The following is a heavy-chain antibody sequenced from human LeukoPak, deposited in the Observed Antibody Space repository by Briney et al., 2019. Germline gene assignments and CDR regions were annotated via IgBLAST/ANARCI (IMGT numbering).Heavy chain of an antibody. Sequence: RASVKVSCKTSGYTFINYYMHWVRQAPGQGLEWMGIINPSGDTTNYAQKFQGRVTMTRDTSTSTVYMELSSLRSEDTAIYYCAGAGSYYPYFDYWGQGTLVTVSS. D-gene: IGHD1-26*01. CDR1: GYTFINYY. CDR3: AGAGSYYPYFDY. J-gene: IGHJ4*02. V-gene: IGHV1-46*01. CDR2: INPSGDTT.